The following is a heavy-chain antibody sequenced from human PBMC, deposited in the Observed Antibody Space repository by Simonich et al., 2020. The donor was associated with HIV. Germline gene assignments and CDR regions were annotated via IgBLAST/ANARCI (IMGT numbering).Heavy chain of an antibody. Sequence: QVQLQQWGAGLLKPSETLSLTCAVYGGSFSGYYWSWFRQPPGKGLEWIGEINHSGSTNYNPSLKRRVTISVDTSKNQFSLKLSSVTAADTAVYYCARGFYQRLYYFDYWGQGTLVTVSS. V-gene: IGHV4-34*01. J-gene: IGHJ4*02. D-gene: IGHD2-2*01. CDR1: GGSFSGYY. CDR2: INHSGST. CDR3: ARGFYQRLYYFDY.